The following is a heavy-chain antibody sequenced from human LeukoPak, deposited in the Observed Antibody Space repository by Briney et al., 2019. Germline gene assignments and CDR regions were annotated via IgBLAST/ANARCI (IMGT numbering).Heavy chain of an antibody. CDR3: ARDGERRTWFGELSHYYYYGMDV. Sequence: NASETLSLTCTVSGGSISSGGYYWSWIRQHPGKGLEWIGYIYCSGSTYYNPSLKSRVTISVDTSKNQFSLKLSSVTAADTAVYYCARDGERRTWFGELSHYYYYGMDVWGQGTTVTVSS. V-gene: IGHV4-31*03. CDR1: GGSISSGGYY. CDR2: IYCSGST. J-gene: IGHJ6*02. D-gene: IGHD3-10*01.